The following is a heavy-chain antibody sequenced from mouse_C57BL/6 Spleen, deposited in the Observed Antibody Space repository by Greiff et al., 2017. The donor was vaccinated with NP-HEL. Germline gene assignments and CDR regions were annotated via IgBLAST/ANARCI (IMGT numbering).Heavy chain of an antibody. Sequence: EVQLQQSGPELVKPGDSVKISCKASGYSFTGYFMNWVMQSHGKSLEWIGRINPYNGDTFYNQKFKGKATLTVDKSSSTAHMELRSLTSEDSAVYYCARGGSRPYWYFDVWGTGTTVTVSS. J-gene: IGHJ1*03. D-gene: IGHD1-1*01. CDR1: GYSFTGYF. CDR3: ARGGSRPYWYFDV. CDR2: INPYNGDT. V-gene: IGHV1-20*01.